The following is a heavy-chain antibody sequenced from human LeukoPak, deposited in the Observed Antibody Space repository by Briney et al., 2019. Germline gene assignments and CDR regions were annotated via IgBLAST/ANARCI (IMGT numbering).Heavy chain of an antibody. CDR1: GGSISSGDYY. V-gene: IGHV4-30-4*01. D-gene: IGHD3-10*01. CDR2: IYYSGST. Sequence: PSETLSLTCTVSGGSISSGDYYWSWIRQPPGKGLEWIGYIYYSGSTYYNPSLKSRVTISVDTSKNQFSLKLSSVTAADTAVYYCARDEGITMVRGVLSSWGQGTLVTVSS. CDR3: ARDEGITMVRGVLSS. J-gene: IGHJ4*02.